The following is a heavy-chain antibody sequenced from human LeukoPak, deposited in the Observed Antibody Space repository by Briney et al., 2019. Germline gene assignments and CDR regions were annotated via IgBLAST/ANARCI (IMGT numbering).Heavy chain of an antibody. CDR3: ARDTSRGFSGFYDY. D-gene: IGHD3-3*01. Sequence: GGSLRLSCAASGFTFSSYAMHWVRQAPGKGLEYVSAISSNGGSTYYANSVKGRFTISRDNSKNTLYLQMGSLRAEDMAVYYCARDTSRGFSGFYDYWGQGTLVTVSS. V-gene: IGHV3-64*01. CDR1: GFTFSSYA. CDR2: ISSNGGST. J-gene: IGHJ4*02.